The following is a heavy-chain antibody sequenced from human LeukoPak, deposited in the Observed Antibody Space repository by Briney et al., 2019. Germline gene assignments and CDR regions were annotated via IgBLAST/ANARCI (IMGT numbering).Heavy chain of an antibody. CDR1: GFTFSTYS. CDR3: ARPLGDILTGPGY. J-gene: IGHJ4*02. Sequence: GGSLRLSCAASGFTFSTYSMNWVRQAPGKGLEWASSISSSSSYIYYADSVKGRFTISRDNAKNSLYLQMNSLRAEDTAVYYCARPLGDILTGPGYWGQGTLVTVSS. V-gene: IGHV3-21*01. D-gene: IGHD3-9*01. CDR2: ISSSSSYI.